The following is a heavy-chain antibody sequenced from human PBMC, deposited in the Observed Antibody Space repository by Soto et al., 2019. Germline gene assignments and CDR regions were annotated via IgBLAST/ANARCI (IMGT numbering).Heavy chain of an antibody. Sequence: GGSLRLSCAASGFTFSSYSMNWVRQAPGKGLEWVSSISSSSSYIYYADSVKGRFTISRDNAKNSLYLQMNSLRAEDTAVYYCARDSEFGVVINYYYYYGMDVWGKGTTVTVSS. CDR1: GFTFSSYS. CDR2: ISSSSSYI. D-gene: IGHD3-3*01. V-gene: IGHV3-21*01. CDR3: ARDSEFGVVINYYYYYGMDV. J-gene: IGHJ6*04.